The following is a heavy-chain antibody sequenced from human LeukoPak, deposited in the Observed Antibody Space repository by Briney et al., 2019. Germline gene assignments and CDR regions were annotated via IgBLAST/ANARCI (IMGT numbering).Heavy chain of an antibody. CDR3: AKDPGGDLYWYFDL. CDR2: ISWNSGSI. D-gene: IGHD4-17*01. J-gene: IGHJ2*01. Sequence: GGSLRLSCAASGFTFDDYAMHWVRQAPGKGLEWVSGISWNSGSIGYADSVKGRFTISRDNAKNSLYLQMNRLRAEDMALYYCAKDPGGDLYWYFDLWGRGTLVTVSS. V-gene: IGHV3-9*03. CDR1: GFTFDDYA.